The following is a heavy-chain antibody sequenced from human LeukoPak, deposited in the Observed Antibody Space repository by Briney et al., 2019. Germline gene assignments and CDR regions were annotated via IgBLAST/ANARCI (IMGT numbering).Heavy chain of an antibody. CDR1: GITFSSYG. V-gene: IGHV3-49*03. J-gene: IGHJ4*02. CDR3: TRLDGTYCGGDCFSFGGWVDY. D-gene: IGHD2-21*02. CDR2: IRTNAYRGTT. Sequence: PGGTLRLSCAASGITFSSYGMSWFRQAPGKGLEWVGFIRTNAYRGTTEYAASVKGRFAISRDDSKSIAYLQMNSLKTEDTAMYYCTRLDGTYCGGDCFSFGGWVDYWGQGTLVIVSS.